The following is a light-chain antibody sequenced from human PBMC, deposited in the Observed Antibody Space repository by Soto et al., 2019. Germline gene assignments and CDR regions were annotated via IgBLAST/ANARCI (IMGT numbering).Light chain of an antibody. CDR1: QSVSSSY. J-gene: IGKJ3*01. CDR3: QQDGSAPS. CDR2: GAS. Sequence: EIGLTQSPGTLSLSPGERATLSCRASQSVSSSYLAWYQQKPGQAPRLLICGASSMATGIPDRFGGSGSGTHFTLTISRLEPEDFAVYYCQQDGSAPSFGPGTKVDIK. V-gene: IGKV3-20*01.